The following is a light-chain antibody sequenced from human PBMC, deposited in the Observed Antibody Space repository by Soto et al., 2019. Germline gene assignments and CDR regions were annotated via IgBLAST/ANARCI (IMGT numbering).Light chain of an antibody. V-gene: IGLV2-14*03. CDR3: RSNTSRNARV. Sequence: QSALAQPVSVSASPGQSITITCTGTSSDVGAYDYVSWYQQHPDKAPNLMIYEASNRPSGVSNRFSGPKSVNTATLPISGPRPEGEADDSCRSNTSRNARVFGTGTKVTAL. CDR1: SSDVGAYDY. J-gene: IGLJ1*01. CDR2: EAS.